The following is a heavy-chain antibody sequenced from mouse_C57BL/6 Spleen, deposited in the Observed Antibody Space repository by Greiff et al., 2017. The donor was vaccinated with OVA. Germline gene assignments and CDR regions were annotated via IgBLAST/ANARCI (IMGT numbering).Heavy chain of an antibody. J-gene: IGHJ3*01. CDR2: IDPENGDT. V-gene: IGHV14-4*01. CDR3: TTTTVV. Sequence: EVQGVESGAELVRPGASVKLSCTASGFNIKDDYMHWVKQRPEQGLEWIGWIDPENGDTEYASKFQGKATITADTSSNTAYLQLSSLTSEDTAVYYCTTTTVVWGQGTLVTVSA. D-gene: IGHD1-1*01. CDR1: GFNIKDDY.